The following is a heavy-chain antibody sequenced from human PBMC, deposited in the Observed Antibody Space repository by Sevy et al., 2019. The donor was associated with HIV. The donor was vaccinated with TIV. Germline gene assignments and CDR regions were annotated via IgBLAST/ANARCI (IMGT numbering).Heavy chain of an antibody. CDR3: KRGGSGTYGWFDP. Sequence: GGSLRLSCAASGFTFSSHWMHWVRQAPGKGLVWVSRLNGDGSSASYADFVKGRFTISRDNGKNTVYLQISSLTADDTAGVYWKRGGSGTYGWFDPWGQGTLGTVSS. CDR1: GFTFSSHW. CDR2: LNGDGSSA. J-gene: IGHJ5*02. D-gene: IGHD1-26*01. V-gene: IGHV3-74*01.